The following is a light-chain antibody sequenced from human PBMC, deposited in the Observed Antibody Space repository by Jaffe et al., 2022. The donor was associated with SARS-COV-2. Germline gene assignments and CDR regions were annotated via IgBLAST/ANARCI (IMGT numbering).Light chain of an antibody. V-gene: IGLV2-14*03. CDR1: SSDIGSYNY. J-gene: IGLJ3*02. CDR3: SSYTTSTSWV. Sequence: QSALTQPASVSGSPGQSITISCTGTSSDIGSYNYVSWYQQHPDKAPKLMIYDVNNRPSGVSNRFSGSKSGNTASLTISGLQAEDEAEYYCSSYTTSTSWVFGGGTKLTVL. CDR2: DVN.